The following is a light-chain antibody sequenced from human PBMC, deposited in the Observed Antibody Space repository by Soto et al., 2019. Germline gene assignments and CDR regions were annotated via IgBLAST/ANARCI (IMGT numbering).Light chain of an antibody. J-gene: IGKJ1*01. V-gene: IGKV1-5*03. Sequence: IQMTQSPSSLSPSVGDRVTITCRASQSISSWLAWYQQKPGKAPKLLIYKASTLETGVPSRFSGSESGTEFTLTINSLQPDDFATYYCQQYNSYPWTFGQGTKVDIK. CDR1: QSISSW. CDR2: KAS. CDR3: QQYNSYPWT.